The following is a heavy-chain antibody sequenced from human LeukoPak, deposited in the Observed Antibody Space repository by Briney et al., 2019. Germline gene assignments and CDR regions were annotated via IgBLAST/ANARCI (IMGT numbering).Heavy chain of an antibody. CDR2: ITSDGSRT. V-gene: IGHV3-23*01. CDR3: AKGNTITPDY. Sequence: RPGGSLRLSCAASGFTFSNYPRNWVRQAPGKGLEWVSAITSDGSRTYNADSVKGRFTISRDNSKNTLYLQMNGLRADDTAVYYCAKGNTITPDYWGQGTLVTVSS. CDR1: GFTFSNYP. J-gene: IGHJ4*02. D-gene: IGHD1-14*01.